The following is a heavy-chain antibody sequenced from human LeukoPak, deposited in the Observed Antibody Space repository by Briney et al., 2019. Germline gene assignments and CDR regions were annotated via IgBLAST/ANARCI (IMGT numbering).Heavy chain of an antibody. CDR1: GGSFSGDY. CDR3: AKRPPLRHSYYGMDV. J-gene: IGHJ6*02. CDR2: INHSGST. V-gene: IGHV4-34*01. Sequence: SETLSLTCAVYGGSFSGDYWSWIRQPPGKGLEWIGEINHSGSTNYNPSLKSRVTISVDTSKNQFSLKLSSVTAADTAVYYCAKRPPLRHSYYGMDVWGQGTTVTVAS.